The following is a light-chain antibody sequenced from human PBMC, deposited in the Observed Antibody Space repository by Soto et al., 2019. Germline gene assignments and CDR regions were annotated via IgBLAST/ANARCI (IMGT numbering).Light chain of an antibody. V-gene: IGLV2-23*02. CDR3: CSFTSSNTHV. CDR2: EVN. CDR1: SSDFGNYNL. Sequence: QSALTQPASVSGSPGQSITISCTGPSSDFGNYNLVSWYQQHPGKVPKLILFEVNKRPSRVPGRFSGSKSGNTASLTISGLQAEDEADYYCCSFTSSNTHVFGTGTKLTVL. J-gene: IGLJ1*01.